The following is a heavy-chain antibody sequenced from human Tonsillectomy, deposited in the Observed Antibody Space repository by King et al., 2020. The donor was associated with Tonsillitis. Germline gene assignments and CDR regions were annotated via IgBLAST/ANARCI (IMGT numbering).Heavy chain of an antibody. J-gene: IGHJ1*01. D-gene: IGHD3-22*01. Sequence: VQLVESGAEVKKPGASVKVSCKASGYTFSSYGISWVRQAPGQGLEWMGWISVYNGNTNYAQKLQDRVTMTTDKSTSTAYMELSSLRSDDTAVYYCASSYYDTSGYYYFQHWGQGTLVTVSS. V-gene: IGHV1-18*01. CDR3: ASSYYDTSGYYYFQH. CDR1: GYTFSSYG. CDR2: ISVYNGNT.